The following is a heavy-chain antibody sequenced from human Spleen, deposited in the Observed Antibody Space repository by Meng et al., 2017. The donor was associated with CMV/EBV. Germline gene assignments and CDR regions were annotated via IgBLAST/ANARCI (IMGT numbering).Heavy chain of an antibody. D-gene: IGHD1-26*01. CDR1: GYTFTGYY. CDR2: INPNSGGT. Sequence: ASVKVSCKASGYTFTGYYMHWVRQAPGQGLEWMGWINPNSGGTNYAQKFLGRVTMTRDTSISTAYMELSRLRSDDTAVYYCARDSGSYKNGFDYWGQGTLVTVSS. CDR3: ARDSGSYKNGFDY. V-gene: IGHV1-2*02. J-gene: IGHJ4*02.